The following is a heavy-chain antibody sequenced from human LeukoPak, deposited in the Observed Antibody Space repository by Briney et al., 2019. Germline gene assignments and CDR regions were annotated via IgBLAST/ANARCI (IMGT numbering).Heavy chain of an antibody. V-gene: IGHV4-30-4*08. Sequence: SETLSLTCTVSGGFISSGDYYWSWIRRPPGKGLEWIGYIYYSGSTYYNPSLKSRVTISVDTSKNQFSLKLSSVTAADTAVYYCAREAAIVVPAARAGGHNWFDPWGQGTLVTVSS. J-gene: IGHJ5*02. D-gene: IGHD2-2*01. CDR1: GGFISSGDYY. CDR3: AREAAIVVPAARAGGHNWFDP. CDR2: IYYSGST.